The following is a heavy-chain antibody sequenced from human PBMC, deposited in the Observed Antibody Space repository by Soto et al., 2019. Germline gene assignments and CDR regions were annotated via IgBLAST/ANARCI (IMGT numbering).Heavy chain of an antibody. V-gene: IGHV4-34*01. CDR3: STRAYDTNGYYRFDP. J-gene: IGHJ5*01. CDR1: GGSFSGHS. Sequence: SETLSLTCAVYGGSFSGHSWTWIRQAPGKGLEWIGDINHSGRVNYSPSLKSRVTISLDTSKNQFSLTLSAVTAADTAMYYCSTRAYDTNGYYRFDPWGQGTLVTSPQ. D-gene: IGHD3-22*01. CDR2: INHSGRV.